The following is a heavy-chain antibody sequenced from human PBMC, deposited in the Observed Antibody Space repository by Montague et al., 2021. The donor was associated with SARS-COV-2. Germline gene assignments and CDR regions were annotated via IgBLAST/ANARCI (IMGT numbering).Heavy chain of an antibody. CDR3: VRHGGGWYVYAYYMDV. Sequence: SETLSLTCNVSPGSISSFFWSWIRQPPGGGLEWIGYIYYDGRSDYNPSLKSRVTISMATSKNQFSLRLTSVSAADTAVYYCVRHGGGWYVYAYYMDVWGKGTTVIVSS. CDR1: PGSISSFF. D-gene: IGHD6-19*01. J-gene: IGHJ6*03. V-gene: IGHV4-59*08. CDR2: IYYDGRS.